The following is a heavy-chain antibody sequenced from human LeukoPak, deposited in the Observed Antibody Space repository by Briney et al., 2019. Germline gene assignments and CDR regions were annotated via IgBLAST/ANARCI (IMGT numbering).Heavy chain of an antibody. J-gene: IGHJ6*04. CDR1: GGSVSSGSYY. Sequence: SETLSLTCTVSGGSVSSGSYYWSWIRQPPGKGLEWIGYIYYSGSTNYNPSLKSRVTISVDTSKNQFSLKLSSVTAADTAVYYCARGHYDILTAYYEGYYYYGMDVWGKGTTVTASS. V-gene: IGHV4-61*01. D-gene: IGHD3-9*01. CDR3: ARGHYDILTAYYEGYYYYGMDV. CDR2: IYYSGST.